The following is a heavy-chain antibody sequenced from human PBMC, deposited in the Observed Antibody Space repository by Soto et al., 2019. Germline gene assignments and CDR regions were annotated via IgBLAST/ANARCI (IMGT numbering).Heavy chain of an antibody. J-gene: IGHJ4*02. V-gene: IGHV1-2*04. CDR3: ARGPPTTVTTPAAIPNFDY. CDR1: GYTFTCYY. Sequence: XSVKVSCKASGYTFTCYYMHWVRQAPGQGLEWMGWINPNSGGTNYAQKFQGWVTMTRDTSTSTAYMELSRLRSDDTAVYYCARGPPTTVTTPAAIPNFDYWGQGTLVTVSS. CDR2: INPNSGGT. D-gene: IGHD4-4*01.